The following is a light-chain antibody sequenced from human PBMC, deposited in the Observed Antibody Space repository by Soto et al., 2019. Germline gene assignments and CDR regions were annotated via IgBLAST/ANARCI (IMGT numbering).Light chain of an antibody. CDR1: QSISLW. CDR2: KAS. V-gene: IGKV1-5*03. CDR3: QQYNIYSLT. J-gene: IGKJ2*01. Sequence: DIQMTQFPSTLSASAGDRVTITCRASQSISLWLAWYQQKPGKAPKLLIYKASILASGVPSRFSGSGSGTEFTLTISSLQPDDFATYYCQQYNIYSLTFGQGTELEIK.